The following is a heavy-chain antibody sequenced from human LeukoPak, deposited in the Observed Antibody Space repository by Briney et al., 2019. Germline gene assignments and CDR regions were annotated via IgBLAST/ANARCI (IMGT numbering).Heavy chain of an antibody. V-gene: IGHV3-15*01. CDR1: GFTFSHAW. CDR2: IKSKTDGGTT. D-gene: IGHD3-10*01. CDR3: TVVNYGSGSYPLGY. J-gene: IGHJ4*02. Sequence: KPGGSLRLSCAASGFTFSHAWMSWVRQAPGKGLEWVGRIKSKTDGGTTDYAAPVKGRFTISRDDSKNTLFLQMNSLKAEDTGVYYCTVVNYGSGSYPLGYWGQGTLVTVSS.